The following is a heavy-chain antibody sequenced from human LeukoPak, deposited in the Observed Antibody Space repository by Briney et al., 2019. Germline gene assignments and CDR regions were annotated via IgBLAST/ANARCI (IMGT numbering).Heavy chain of an antibody. CDR1: GGSISTDLYY. CDR3: ARGSGWNSFDP. CDR2: IYSNGWT. J-gene: IGHJ5*02. D-gene: IGHD6-19*01. Sequence: SETLSLTCTVSGGSISTDLYYWTWIRQPAGRGLEWIGRIYSNGWTDYNPPLKSRVSISIDTSKNHFSLKMSLATAADTALYYCARGSGWNSFDPWGQGTLVTVSS. V-gene: IGHV4-61*02.